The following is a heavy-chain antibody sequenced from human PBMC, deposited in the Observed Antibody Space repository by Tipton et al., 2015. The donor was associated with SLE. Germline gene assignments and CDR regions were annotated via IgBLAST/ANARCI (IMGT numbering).Heavy chain of an antibody. Sequence: QVQLVQSGAEVKKPGSSVKVSCTASGGTFYSETLSWVRQAPGQGLEWMGRITPILGVTHYAQRFEGRVTFTADRSTNIAYMELSSLRSEDTAVYFCARFEFCSSTSCSYLDSWGQGTLVTVSS. CDR3: ARFEFCSSTSCSYLDS. CDR2: ITPILGVT. D-gene: IGHD2-2*01. V-gene: IGHV1-69*02. J-gene: IGHJ4*02. CDR1: GGTFYSET.